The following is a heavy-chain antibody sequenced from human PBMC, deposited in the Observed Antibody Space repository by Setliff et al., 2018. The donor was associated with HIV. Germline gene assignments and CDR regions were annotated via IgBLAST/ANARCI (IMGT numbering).Heavy chain of an antibody. D-gene: IGHD3-22*01. CDR1: GGSISSYY. CDR3: AREGYDSSGYFVAL. Sequence: PSETLSLTCTVSGGSISSYYWSWIRQPPGKGLEWIGYIYTSGSTNYNPSLKSRVTMSVDTSKNQFSLKLSSVTAADTAVYYCAREGYDSSGYFVALWGQGTLVTVSS. J-gene: IGHJ4*02. CDR2: IYTSGST. V-gene: IGHV4-4*09.